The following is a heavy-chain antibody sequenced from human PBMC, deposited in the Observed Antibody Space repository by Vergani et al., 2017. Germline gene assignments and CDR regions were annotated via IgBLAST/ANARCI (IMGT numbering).Heavy chain of an antibody. J-gene: IGHJ4*02. CDR1: GASVNSYY. Sequence: QVKLQESGPGLVKPSETLSLTCTVSGASVNSYYWSWIRQPPGKGLEWMGYVSFRGDTLYDPSVKGRMTISLNTSSNQFSLYLTSVTAADTAVYYCARSRTYYGAGSPDYWGQGTLVTVSS. D-gene: IGHD3-10*01. CDR2: VSFRGDT. V-gene: IGHV4-59*02. CDR3: ARSRTYYGAGSPDY.